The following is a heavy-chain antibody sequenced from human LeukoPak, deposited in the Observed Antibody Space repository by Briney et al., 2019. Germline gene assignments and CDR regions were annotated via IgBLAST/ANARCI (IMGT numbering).Heavy chain of an antibody. J-gene: IGHJ4*02. CDR1: GGPISSSSYY. CDR3: ARGYGGSWYYFDY. CDR2: IYYTGST. D-gene: IGHD6-13*01. V-gene: IGHV4-39*07. Sequence: SETLSLTCTVSGGPISSSSYYWGWIRQPPGKGLEWIGNIYYTGSTYYNPSLKSRVTISVDTSKNQFSLKLSSVTPADTAVYYCARGYGGSWYYFDYWGQGTLVTVSS.